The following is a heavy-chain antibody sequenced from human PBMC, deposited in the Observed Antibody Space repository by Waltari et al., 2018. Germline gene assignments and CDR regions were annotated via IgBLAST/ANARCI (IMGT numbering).Heavy chain of an antibody. Sequence: QVQLQESGPGLVKPSETLSLTCTVSGGSISSYYWSWIRQPAGKGLEWIGRIYTSGSTNYKPAHKSRVTISVDKSKNQFSLKLSSVTAADTAVYYCARDTRMLWFGEVGYFDYWGQGTLVTVSS. J-gene: IGHJ4*02. D-gene: IGHD3-10*01. CDR3: ARDTRMLWFGEVGYFDY. CDR1: GGSISSYY. CDR2: IYTSGST. V-gene: IGHV4-4*07.